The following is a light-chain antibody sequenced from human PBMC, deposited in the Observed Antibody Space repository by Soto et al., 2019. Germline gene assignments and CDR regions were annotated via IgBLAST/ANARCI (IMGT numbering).Light chain of an antibody. J-gene: IGLJ2*01. CDR2: SNN. CDR1: SSNIGSNT. V-gene: IGLV1-44*01. CDR3: AAWDDSLNGVV. Sequence: QAVVTQPPSASGTPGQRVTISCSGSSSNIGSNTVNWYQQLPGTAPKLLIYSNNQRPSGVSDRFSGSKSGTSASLAISGLQSEDEADYYCAAWDDSLNGVVFGGGTKVTVL.